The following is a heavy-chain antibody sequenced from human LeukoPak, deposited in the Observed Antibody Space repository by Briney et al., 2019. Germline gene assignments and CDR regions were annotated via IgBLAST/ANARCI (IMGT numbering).Heavy chain of an antibody. CDR1: GFTFRNYV. CDR3: AREGYYGSGSPPSLYFDY. D-gene: IGHD3-10*01. CDR2: TSSGLNVK. J-gene: IGHJ4*02. Sequence: GGSLRLSCAASGFTFRNYVIHWVRQAPGKGLEWVAVTSSGLNVKLYADSVKGRFTISRDNSRSTLHLQMNSLRPEDTAIYYCAREGYYGSGSPPSLYFDYWGQGTLVTVSS. V-gene: IGHV3-30-3*01.